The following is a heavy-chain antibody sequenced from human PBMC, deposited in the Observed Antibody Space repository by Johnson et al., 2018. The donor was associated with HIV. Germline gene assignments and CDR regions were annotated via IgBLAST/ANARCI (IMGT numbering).Heavy chain of an antibody. CDR1: GFSFSDHY. V-gene: IGHV3-72*01. D-gene: IGHD4-17*01. CDR3: TRDRYGVGVS. Sequence: VQLVESGGGLVQPGGSLRLSCVASGFSFSDHYMDWVRQAPGKGLEWGARIRNKASGYNTEYAASVKGRVTISRDDSKNSVYLQMNSLKTEDTAVYYCTRDRYGVGVSWGQGTMVTVSS. J-gene: IGHJ3*01. CDR2: IRNKASGYNT.